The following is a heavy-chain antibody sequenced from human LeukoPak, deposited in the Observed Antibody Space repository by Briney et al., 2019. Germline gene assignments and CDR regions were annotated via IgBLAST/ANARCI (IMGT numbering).Heavy chain of an antibody. Sequence: SETLSLTCTVSGGSISSYYWSWLRQPPGKGLEWIRYIYYSGSTNYNPSLKSRVTISVDTSKNRFSLKLSSVTAADTAVYYCARGGSTSYREFLYNWFDPWGQGTLVTVSS. D-gene: IGHD3-10*01. J-gene: IGHJ5*02. CDR2: IYYSGST. CDR3: ARGGSTSYREFLYNWFDP. CDR1: GGSISSYY. V-gene: IGHV4-59*01.